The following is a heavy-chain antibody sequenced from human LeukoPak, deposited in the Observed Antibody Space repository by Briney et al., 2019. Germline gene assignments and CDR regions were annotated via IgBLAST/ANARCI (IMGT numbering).Heavy chain of an antibody. D-gene: IGHD6-13*01. V-gene: IGHV3-23*01. CDR2: ISGRSGGT. CDR1: GFTYSSYA. Sequence: GGSLRLSCAVSGFTYSSYALSWVRQAPGMGLESVSTISGRSGGTYYADSVKGRFTISRDNSKNTLYLQMNSLRAEDTAVYYCAKDFIATAGYYFDHWGQGTLVTVSS. CDR3: AKDFIATAGYYFDH. J-gene: IGHJ4*02.